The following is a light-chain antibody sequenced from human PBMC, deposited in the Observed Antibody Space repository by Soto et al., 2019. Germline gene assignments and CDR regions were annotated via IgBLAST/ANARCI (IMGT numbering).Light chain of an antibody. J-gene: IGKJ1*01. CDR2: GAS. CDR1: QSVSSN. V-gene: IGKV3-15*01. CDR3: EQYNNWPRT. Sequence: ELVMTQSPATLSVSPGERATLSCRASQSVSSNLAWYQQKPGQAPMLLIYGASTSATGIPARFSGSRSGTEFNLTISSLQSEYFAVDYCEQYNNWPRTVGQGTKVDIK.